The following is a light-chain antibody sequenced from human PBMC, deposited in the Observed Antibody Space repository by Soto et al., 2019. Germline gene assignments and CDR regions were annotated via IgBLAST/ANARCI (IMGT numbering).Light chain of an antibody. J-gene: IGKJ1*01. CDR2: GAS. CDR3: QQYGSSPT. V-gene: IGKV3-20*01. Sequence: EIVMTQSPATLSVSPGERATLSCRAGQSVSSGLAWYQQKPGQAPRLLIYGASTRATGIPARFSGSGSGTDSTLTISRLEPEDFAVYYCQQYGSSPTFGQGTKVDI. CDR1: QSVSSG.